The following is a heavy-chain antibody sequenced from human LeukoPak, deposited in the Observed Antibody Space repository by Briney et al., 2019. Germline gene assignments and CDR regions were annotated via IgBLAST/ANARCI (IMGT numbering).Heavy chain of an antibody. Sequence: ASVKVSCKASGYTFTGYYMHWVRQAPGQGLEWMGWINPNSGGTNYAQKFQGRVTMTRDTSISTAYMELSSLRSEDTAVYYCARDRGYQLPQGWFDPWGQGTLVTVSS. CDR1: GYTFTGYY. CDR3: ARDRGYQLPQGWFDP. CDR2: INPNSGGT. V-gene: IGHV1-2*02. D-gene: IGHD2-2*01. J-gene: IGHJ5*02.